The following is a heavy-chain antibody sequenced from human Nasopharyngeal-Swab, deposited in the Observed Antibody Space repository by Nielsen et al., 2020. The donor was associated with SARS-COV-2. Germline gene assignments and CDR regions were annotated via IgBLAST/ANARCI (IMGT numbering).Heavy chain of an antibody. CDR3: AREVVGGLVDS. D-gene: IGHD1-26*01. V-gene: IGHV4-59*12. J-gene: IGHJ4*02. CDR2: FYYSGIT. Sequence: GSLRLSCAVYGGSFSSYYWSWIRQSPGKGLEWIGYFYYSGITNYNPSLKSRVTILIDTSKNQFSLKLNSVTAADTAVYYCAREVVGGLVDSWGQGTLVTVSS. CDR1: GGSFSSYY.